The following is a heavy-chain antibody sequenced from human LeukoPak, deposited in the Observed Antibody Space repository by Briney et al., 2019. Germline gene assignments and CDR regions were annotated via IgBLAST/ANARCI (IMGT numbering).Heavy chain of an antibody. CDR3: ARVNSQWLVRFLDY. J-gene: IGHJ4*02. Sequence: ASVKVSCKASGYTFISYGISWVRPAPGQGLEWMGWISAYNGNTNYAQKLQGRVTMTTDTSTSTAYMELRSLRSDDTAVYYCARVNSQWLVRFLDYWGQGTLVTVSS. CDR1: GYTFISYG. V-gene: IGHV1-18*01. D-gene: IGHD6-19*01. CDR2: ISAYNGNT.